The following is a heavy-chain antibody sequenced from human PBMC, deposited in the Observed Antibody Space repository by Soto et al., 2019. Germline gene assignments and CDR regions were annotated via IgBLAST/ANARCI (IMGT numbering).Heavy chain of an antibody. J-gene: IGHJ4*02. CDR2: IDPSDSYT. D-gene: IGHD3-22*01. Sequence: PGESLKISCKGSGYSFTSYWISWVRQIPGKGLEWMGRIDPSDSYTNYSPSFQGHVTISADKSISTAYLQWSSLKASDTAMYYCARHLTYDSSGPNLDYWGQGTLVTVSS. V-gene: IGHV5-10-1*01. CDR1: GYSFTSYW. CDR3: ARHLTYDSSGPNLDY.